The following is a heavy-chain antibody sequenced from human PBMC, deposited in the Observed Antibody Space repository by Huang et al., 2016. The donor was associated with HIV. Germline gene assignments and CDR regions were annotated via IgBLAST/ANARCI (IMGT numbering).Heavy chain of an antibody. Sequence: EVQLVESGGGLVKPGGSLRLSCAASGFTFSSYAMNWVRQAPGKGLEWVCSIGSSRSYKTREESVKGRFTIARDDANSSLFVQMNSLRAEDTAVYYCARPQGDKIRGIIRSYYYYYGMDVWGQGTTVTVSS. J-gene: IGHJ6*02. D-gene: IGHD3-10*01. V-gene: IGHV3-21*01. CDR2: IGSSRSYK. CDR3: ARPQGDKIRGIIRSYYYYYGMDV. CDR1: GFTFSSYA.